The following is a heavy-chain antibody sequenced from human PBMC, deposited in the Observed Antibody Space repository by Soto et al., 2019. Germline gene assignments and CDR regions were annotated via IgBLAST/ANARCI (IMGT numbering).Heavy chain of an antibody. V-gene: IGHV1-69*12. D-gene: IGHD5-12*01. CDR1: GGTFSGYA. J-gene: IGHJ3*02. Sequence: QVQLVQSGAEVKKPGSSVKVSCNASGGTFSGYAMSWVRQAPGHGLEWMGGIIPLFGTSNYAQKFQGRVTIIAEESTSTSYMELSSLRSEDTAVYYCARADGYLLKDAFDIWGQGTMVTVSS. CDR2: IIPLFGTS. CDR3: ARADGYLLKDAFDI.